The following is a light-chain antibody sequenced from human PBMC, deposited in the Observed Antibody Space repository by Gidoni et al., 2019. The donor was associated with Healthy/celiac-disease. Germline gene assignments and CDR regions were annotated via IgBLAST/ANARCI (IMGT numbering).Light chain of an antibody. Sequence: EIVMTQSPATQPVSPGERATLSCRASPSVSSNLPWYQQKPGQAPRLLINGASTRATGIPARFSGSGSGTEFTLTISSLQSEDFAVYYCQQYNNWPMYTFGQGTKLEIK. CDR2: GAS. V-gene: IGKV3-15*01. CDR1: PSVSSN. CDR3: QQYNNWPMYT. J-gene: IGKJ2*01.